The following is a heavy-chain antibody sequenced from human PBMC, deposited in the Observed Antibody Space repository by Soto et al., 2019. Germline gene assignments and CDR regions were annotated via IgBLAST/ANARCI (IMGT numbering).Heavy chain of an antibody. J-gene: IGHJ4*02. CDR2: FYYTGST. Sequence: QVQLQESGPGLVKSSETLSLTCTVSGGSVNSEHYYWNWIRQPPGKGLEWIGYFYYTGSTNYNPSLESRLTMSVDMSKNHFSLKLSSVTAADTAVYYCAGGTDGMKVAYWGQGTLVTVSS. D-gene: IGHD3-22*01. V-gene: IGHV4-61*03. CDR1: GGSVNSEHYY. CDR3: AGGTDGMKVAY.